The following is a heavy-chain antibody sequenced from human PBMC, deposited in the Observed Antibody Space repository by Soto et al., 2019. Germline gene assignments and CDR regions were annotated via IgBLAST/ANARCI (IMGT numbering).Heavy chain of an antibody. Sequence: SETLSLTCTVSGASISSYYWSWIRQPPGKGLEWIGYIYYSGSTNYNPSLKSRVTISVDTSQNQFSLKLHSVTAADTAVYYCASSGIAGREVYSWFDPWGQGTLVTVSS. D-gene: IGHD6-6*01. J-gene: IGHJ5*02. CDR2: IYYSGST. V-gene: IGHV4-59*01. CDR1: GASISSYY. CDR3: ASSGIAGREVYSWFDP.